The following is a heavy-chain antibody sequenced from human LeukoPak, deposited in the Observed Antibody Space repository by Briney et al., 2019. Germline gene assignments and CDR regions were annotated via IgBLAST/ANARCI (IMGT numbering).Heavy chain of an antibody. V-gene: IGHV3-74*01. CDR3: GRDFGMGITPGDDFDF. CDR2: IKEDGTYT. D-gene: IGHD3-16*01. CDR1: GFSFSKYW. J-gene: IGHJ4*02. Sequence: GGSLRLSCAASGFSFSKYWMHWVRQTPGEGLVWVSRIKEDGTYTSYADSVKGRFTISRDNARNTVFLQMNSLRAEDTAVYYCGRDFGMGITPGDDFDFWGQGTLVTVSS.